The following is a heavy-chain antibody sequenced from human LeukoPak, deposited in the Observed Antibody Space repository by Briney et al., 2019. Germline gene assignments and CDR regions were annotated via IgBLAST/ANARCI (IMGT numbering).Heavy chain of an antibody. V-gene: IGHV4-38-2*02. CDR3: ARLERITGGFSHRYYYYYMDV. CDR1: GYSITSGYY. J-gene: IGHJ6*03. Sequence: PSETLSLTCTVSGYSITSGYYWGWIRQPPGKGLEWIGGIYHSGSTFYNPSLKSRVTISVDPSKNQFSLKLSSVTAADTAVYYCARLERITGGFSHRYYYYYMDVWGKGTTVTVSS. CDR2: IYHSGST. D-gene: IGHD3-16*01.